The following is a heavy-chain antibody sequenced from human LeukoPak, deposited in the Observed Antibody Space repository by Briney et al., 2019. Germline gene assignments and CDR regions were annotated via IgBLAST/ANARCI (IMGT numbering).Heavy chain of an antibody. V-gene: IGHV2-5*01. CDR2: IYSNDDE. CDR3: AHRRRSGDYFDF. J-gene: IGHJ4*02. D-gene: IGHD3-10*01. CDR1: GLSLSTGGVG. Sequence: KEAGPILVKPTQTLTLTCTFSGLSLSTGGVGVGWVRQPPGKALEWLALIYSNDDERYSPSLKSRLTITKDTSKNQVVLTVTNMDPVDTGTYYCAHRRRSGDYFDFWGQGTLGTVSS.